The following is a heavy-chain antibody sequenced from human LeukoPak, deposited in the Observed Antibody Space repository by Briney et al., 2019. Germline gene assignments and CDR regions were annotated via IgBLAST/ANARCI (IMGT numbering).Heavy chain of an antibody. CDR1: GGTCISYA. V-gene: IGHV1-69*01. Sequence: SVKVSCKASGGTCISYAISWVRQAPGQGLEWMGGIIPIFGTANYAQKFQGRVTITADESTSTAYMELSSLRSEDTAVYYCARTTGDYGPGAFDIWGEGTMVTVSS. CDR2: IIPIFGTA. D-gene: IGHD4-17*01. J-gene: IGHJ3*02. CDR3: ARTTGDYGPGAFDI.